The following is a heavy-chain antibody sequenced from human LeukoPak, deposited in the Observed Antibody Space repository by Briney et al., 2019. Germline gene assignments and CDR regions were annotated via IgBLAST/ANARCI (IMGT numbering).Heavy chain of an antibody. V-gene: IGHV4-34*01. CDR1: GESLTGYY. CDR2: INHSGST. J-gene: IGHJ5*02. Sequence: SETLSLTCAVYGESLTGYYWSWIRQPPGKGLEWIGEINHSGSTNYNPSLKSRVTISVDTSKNQFSLKLSSVTAADTAVYYCARLRGRITMVRGVIRDNWFDPWGQGTLVTVSS. CDR3: ARLRGRITMVRGVIRDNWFDP. D-gene: IGHD3-10*01.